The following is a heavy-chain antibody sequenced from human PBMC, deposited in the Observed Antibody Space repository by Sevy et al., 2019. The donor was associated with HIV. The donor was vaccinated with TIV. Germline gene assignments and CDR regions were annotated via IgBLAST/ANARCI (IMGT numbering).Heavy chain of an antibody. J-gene: IGHJ4*02. CDR1: GGSVSSGSSY. V-gene: IGHV4-61*01. D-gene: IGHD6-13*01. CDR2: IYYSGST. Sequence: SETLSLTCTVSGGSVSSGSSYWSWIRQPPGKGLEWLAYIYYSGSTNYNPSLNSRVTISVDTSKNQFSRKLTSVTAADTAVYFCARSSSSKEGSYYFDYWGQGTLITVSS. CDR3: ARSSSSKEGSYYFDY.